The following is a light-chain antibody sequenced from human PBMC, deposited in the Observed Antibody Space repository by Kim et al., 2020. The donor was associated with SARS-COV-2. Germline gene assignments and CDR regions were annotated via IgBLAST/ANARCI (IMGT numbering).Light chain of an antibody. CDR1: HSVSSN. Sequence: SPVERATLSCRTSHSVSSNLAWYQQKPCQAPRLLIYGASTRATGIPARFSGSGSGTEFTLTISSLQSEDFAVYYCQQYNNWPPWTFGQGTKVDIK. CDR3: QQYNNWPPWT. V-gene: IGKV3-15*01. CDR2: GAS. J-gene: IGKJ1*01.